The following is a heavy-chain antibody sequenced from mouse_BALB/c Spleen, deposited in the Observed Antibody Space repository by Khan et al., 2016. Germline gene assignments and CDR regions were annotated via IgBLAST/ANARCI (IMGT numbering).Heavy chain of an antibody. CDR3: ARREGYPSWFAY. V-gene: IGHV9-3*02. CDR1: GYTFTDYG. CDR2: INTNTGEP. Sequence: QFQLVQSGPELKKPGETVKISCKASGYTFTDYGMNWVKQAPGKGLKWMGWINTNTGEPTYAEEFKGRFAFSLETSANTAHLQINNLKNEDMAIXFCARREGYPSWFAYWGQGTLVTVSA. D-gene: IGHD2-2*01. J-gene: IGHJ3*01.